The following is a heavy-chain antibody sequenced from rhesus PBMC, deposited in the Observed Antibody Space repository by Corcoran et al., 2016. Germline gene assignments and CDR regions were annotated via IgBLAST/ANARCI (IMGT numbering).Heavy chain of an antibody. CDR1: GGSISSGYYY. J-gene: IGHJ4*01. D-gene: IGHD4-29*01. Sequence: QVQLQESGPGVVKPSETLSLTCAVSGGSISSGYYYWSWIRQPPGKGLEWIGYITYSGSTSSNPSLKSRVTISRDTSKNQFSLKLSSVTAADTAVYYCARGRGSSYVDYWGQGVLVTVSS. CDR3: ARGRGSSYVDY. V-gene: IGHV4-122*02. CDR2: ITYSGST.